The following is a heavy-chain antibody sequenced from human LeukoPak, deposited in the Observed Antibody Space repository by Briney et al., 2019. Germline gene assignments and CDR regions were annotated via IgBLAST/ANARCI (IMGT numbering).Heavy chain of an antibody. CDR1: GGSISSGSYY. V-gene: IGHV4-61*02. CDR3: VRETGDAGFYYFDY. D-gene: IGHD3-10*01. CDR2: IYTSGST. J-gene: IGHJ4*02. Sequence: SQTLSLTCTVSGGSISSGSYYWSWIRQPAGKGLEWIGRIYTSGSTNYNPSLKSRVTISVDTSKNQFSLKLSSVTAADTAVYYCVRETGDAGFYYFDYWGQGTLVTVSS.